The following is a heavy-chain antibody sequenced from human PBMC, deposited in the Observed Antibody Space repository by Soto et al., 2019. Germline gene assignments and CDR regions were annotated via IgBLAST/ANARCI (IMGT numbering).Heavy chain of an antibody. CDR1: GYTFTSYD. J-gene: IGHJ6*03. CDR3: ARVVVAATPSYEIGLFYYYYYMDV. CDR2: MNPNSGNT. Sequence: ASVKVSCKASGYTFTSYDINWVRQATGQGLEWMGWMNPNSGNTGYAQKFQGRVTMTRNTSISTAYMELSSLRSEDTAVYYCARVVVAATPSYEIGLFYYYYYMDVWGKGTTVTVSS. D-gene: IGHD2-15*01. V-gene: IGHV1-8*01.